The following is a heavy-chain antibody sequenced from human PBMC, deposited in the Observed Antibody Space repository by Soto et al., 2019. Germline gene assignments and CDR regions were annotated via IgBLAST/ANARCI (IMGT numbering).Heavy chain of an antibody. J-gene: IGHJ6*02. D-gene: IGHD2-2*01. V-gene: IGHV4-34*01. CDR1: GGSFSGYY. CDR3: ARGLQVRYCSSTSFNPGGYYYGMDF. Sequence: SETLSLTCAVYGGSFSGYYWSWIRQPPGKGLEWIGEINHSGSTNYNPSLKSRVTISVDTSKNQFSLKLSSVTAADTAVYYCARGLQVRYCSSTSFNPGGYYYGMDFWGQGTTVTVSS. CDR2: INHSGST.